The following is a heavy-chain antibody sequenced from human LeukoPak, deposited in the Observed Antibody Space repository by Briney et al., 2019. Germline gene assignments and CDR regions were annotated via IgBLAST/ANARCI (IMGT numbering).Heavy chain of an antibody. CDR3: ARRPRFEYCGGDCYSYDY. Sequence: HGESLKISCKGSRYSFTSYWIGWVRQMPGKGLEWMGIIYPGDSDTRYSPSFQGQVTISADKSISTAYLQWSSLKASDTAMYYCARRPRFEYCGGDCYSYDYWGQGTLVTVSS. V-gene: IGHV5-51*01. D-gene: IGHD2-21*02. CDR2: IYPGDSDT. J-gene: IGHJ4*02. CDR1: RYSFTSYW.